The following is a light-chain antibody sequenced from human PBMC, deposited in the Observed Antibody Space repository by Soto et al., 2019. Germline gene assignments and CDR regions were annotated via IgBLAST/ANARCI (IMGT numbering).Light chain of an antibody. Sequence: DIQMTQSPSSLSASVGDRVTITCRASQSISSYLNWYQQKPGKAPKLLIYAASSLQSGVPSRFSGSGSGTDFTLTINGLQPEDAAIYFCQQYVNLPYTFGQGTKLEIK. V-gene: IGKV1-39*01. CDR1: QSISSY. CDR2: AAS. CDR3: QQYVNLPYT. J-gene: IGKJ2*01.